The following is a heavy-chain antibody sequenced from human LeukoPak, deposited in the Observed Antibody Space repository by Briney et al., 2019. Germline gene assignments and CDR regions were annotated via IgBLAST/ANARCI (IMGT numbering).Heavy chain of an antibody. Sequence: SETLSLTCAVYGGSFSGYSWSWIRQPPGKGLEWIGEINHGGNTNYNPSLKSRVAMSVDTSKNQFSLKLTSVTAADTAVYYCARDRTGGPLFDCWGQGTLVTVSS. V-gene: IGHV4-34*01. CDR3: ARDRTGGPLFDC. CDR1: GGSFSGYS. J-gene: IGHJ4*02. D-gene: IGHD4-23*01. CDR2: INHGGNT.